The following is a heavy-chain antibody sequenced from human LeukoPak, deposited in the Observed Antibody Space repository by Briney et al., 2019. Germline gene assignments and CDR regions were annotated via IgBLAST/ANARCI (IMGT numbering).Heavy chain of an antibody. J-gene: IGHJ4*02. CDR1: GFTFSSYG. V-gene: IGHV3-33*08. CDR3: GRGGDNSGYSTDF. Sequence: PGRSLRLSCAASGFTFSSYGMHWVRQAPGKGLEWVAVIWYDGSSKYYADSVKGRFTISRDDSKNTLYLQMNSLRAEDTAVYYCGRGGDNSGYSTDFWGQGTLVTVSS. D-gene: IGHD3-22*01. CDR2: IWYDGSSK.